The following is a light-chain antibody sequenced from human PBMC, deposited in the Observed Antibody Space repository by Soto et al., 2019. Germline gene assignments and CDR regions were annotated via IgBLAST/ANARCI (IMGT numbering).Light chain of an antibody. J-gene: IGKJ1*01. Sequence: EIVVTQSPATLSVSPGERVTLSCRASQSVSSSLAWYQQRPGQAPRLLIYDTSTRAPGIAARFSGSGSGTEFTLTNSSLQSEDVAVYYCQQYVHWPPGTFGQGTTVEIK. V-gene: IGKV3-15*01. CDR3: QQYVHWPPGT. CDR1: QSVSSS. CDR2: DTS.